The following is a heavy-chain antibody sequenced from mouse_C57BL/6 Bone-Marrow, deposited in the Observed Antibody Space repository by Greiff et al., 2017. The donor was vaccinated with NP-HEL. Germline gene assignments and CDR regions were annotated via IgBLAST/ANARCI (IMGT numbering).Heavy chain of an antibody. V-gene: IGHV1-22*01. CDR3: ARTHYYGSSYNFDY. J-gene: IGHJ2*01. Sequence: VQLQQSGPELVKPGASVKMSCKASGYTFTDYNMHWVKQSHGKSLEWIGYINPNNGGTSYNQKFKGKATLTVNKSSSTAYMELRSLTSEDSAVYYCARTHYYGSSYNFDYWGQGTTLTVSS. CDR1: GYTFTDYN. D-gene: IGHD1-1*01. CDR2: INPNNGGT.